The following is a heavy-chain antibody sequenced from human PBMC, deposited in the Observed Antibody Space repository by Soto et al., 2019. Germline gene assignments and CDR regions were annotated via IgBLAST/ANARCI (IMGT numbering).Heavy chain of an antibody. CDR1: GASIRSYY. CDR3: AAPPRY. V-gene: IGHV4-59*01. Sequence: SDTLSLSCTVSGASIRSYYWSWIRQPPGKGLEWIGYIYDSGSTNYNPSLKSRVTISVDTSKNQFSLKLTSVTAADTAVYYCAAPPRYWGQGTLVTVS. J-gene: IGHJ4*02. CDR2: IYDSGST. D-gene: IGHD6-6*01.